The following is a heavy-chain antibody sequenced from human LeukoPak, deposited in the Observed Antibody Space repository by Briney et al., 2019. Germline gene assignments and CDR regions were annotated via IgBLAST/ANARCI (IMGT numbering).Heavy chain of an antibody. CDR1: GGSFSGYY. V-gene: IGHV4-34*01. CDR3: ARGRNHLVRHFDY. Sequence: SETLSLTCAVYGGSFSGYYWSWIRQPPGKGLEWIGEINHSGSTNYNPSLKSRVTISVDTSKNQFSLKLSSVTAADTAVYYCARGRNHLVRHFDYWGQGTLVTVSS. CDR2: INHSGST. D-gene: IGHD6-13*01. J-gene: IGHJ4*02.